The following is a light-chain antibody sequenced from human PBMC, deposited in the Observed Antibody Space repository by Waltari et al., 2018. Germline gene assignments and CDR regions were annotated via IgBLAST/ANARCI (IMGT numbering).Light chain of an antibody. Sequence: DIVMTQSPDSLAVSLGERATINCKSSPSFVYSSKNRSYLAWYQQKPGQPPQPLIYWASTRESGVPDRFSGSGSGTDFTLTIGSLQAEDVAVYYCQQYYTTPYTFGQGTKLEIK. V-gene: IGKV4-1*01. J-gene: IGKJ2*01. CDR2: WAS. CDR3: QQYYTTPYT. CDR1: PSFVYSSKNRSY.